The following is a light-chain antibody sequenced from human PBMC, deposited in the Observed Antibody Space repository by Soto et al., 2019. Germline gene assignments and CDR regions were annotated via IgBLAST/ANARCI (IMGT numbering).Light chain of an antibody. CDR2: EDN. CDR3: CSYAGSSTWV. CDR1: SSDVGNYNL. Sequence: QSALTQPASVSGSPGQSITLSCTGTSSDVGNYNLVSWYQQHPGKAPKLMIYEDNKRPSGVSDHFSGSKSGNTASLTISGLQAEDEADYYCCSYAGSSTWVFGGGTKVTVL. J-gene: IGLJ3*02. V-gene: IGLV2-23*01.